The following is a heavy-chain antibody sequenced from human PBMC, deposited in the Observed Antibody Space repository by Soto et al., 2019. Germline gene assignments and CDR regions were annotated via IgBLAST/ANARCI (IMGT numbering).Heavy chain of an antibody. CDR2: IYYSGST. J-gene: IGHJ6*02. CDR3: ASPGPRGAMDV. Sequence: SETLSLTCSVSGGSITSGNFYWSWIRQHPGKGLEWIGYIYYSGSTYYNPSLRGRVTISVDTSKNQFSLKLSSVTAADTAVYYCASPGPRGAMDVWGQGTTVTVSS. V-gene: IGHV4-31*03. CDR1: GGSITSGNFY.